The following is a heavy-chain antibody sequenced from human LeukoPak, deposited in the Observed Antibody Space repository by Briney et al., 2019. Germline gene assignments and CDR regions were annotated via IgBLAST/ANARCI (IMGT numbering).Heavy chain of an antibody. V-gene: IGHV1-2*02. D-gene: IGHD6-13*01. CDR2: INPNSGGT. CDR1: GYTFTGHY. J-gene: IGHJ4*02. CDR3: ARDEGSSSWIASYFDY. Sequence: ASAKVSCKASGYTFTGHYMHWGPQAPGQRPELKGWINPNSGGTNYAQKFQGRVTMTRDTSISTAYMELSRLRSDDTAVYYCARDEGSSSWIASYFDYSGQGTLVTVYS.